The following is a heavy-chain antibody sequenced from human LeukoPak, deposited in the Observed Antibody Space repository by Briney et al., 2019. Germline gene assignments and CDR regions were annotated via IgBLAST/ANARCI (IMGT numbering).Heavy chain of an antibody. D-gene: IGHD3-22*01. Sequence: GGSLRLSCAASGFTFSSYSMNWVRQAPGKGLEWVSSISSSSSYIYYADSVKGRFTISRDNAKNSLYLQMYSLRAEDTAVCYCARDRDDSSGRLFDYWGQGTLVTVSS. V-gene: IGHV3-21*01. J-gene: IGHJ4*02. CDR1: GFTFSSYS. CDR3: ARDRDDSSGRLFDY. CDR2: ISSSSSYI.